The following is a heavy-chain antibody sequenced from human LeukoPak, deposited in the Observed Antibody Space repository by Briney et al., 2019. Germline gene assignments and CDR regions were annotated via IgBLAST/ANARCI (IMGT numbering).Heavy chain of an antibody. CDR2: INPKSGGT. Sequence: ASVKVSCKASGYTFTGYYMHWVRQAPGQGLEWMGWINPKSGGTNYEQKFQGRVTMTRDTSITTAYMELSRLRADDTAVYYCATWSSSWSAFDLWGQGTMVAVSS. V-gene: IGHV1-2*02. CDR1: GYTFTGYY. CDR3: ATWSSSWSAFDL. D-gene: IGHD6-13*01. J-gene: IGHJ3*01.